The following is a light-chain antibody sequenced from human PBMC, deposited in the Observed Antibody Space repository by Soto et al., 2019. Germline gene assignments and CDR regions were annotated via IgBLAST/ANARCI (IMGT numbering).Light chain of an antibody. V-gene: IGKV1-39*01. Sequence: DIQTTQSPSSLSSSVGDIFTITCRASQSISSYLNWYQQKPGKAPKLLIYAASSLQSGVPSRFSGSGSGTDFTLTISSLQPEDFATYYCQQSYSTFWTFGQGTKVDIK. CDR2: AAS. CDR1: QSISSY. CDR3: QQSYSTFWT. J-gene: IGKJ1*01.